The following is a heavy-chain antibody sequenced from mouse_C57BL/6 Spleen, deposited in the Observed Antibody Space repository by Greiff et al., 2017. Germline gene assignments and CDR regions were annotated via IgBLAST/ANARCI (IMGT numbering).Heavy chain of an antibody. V-gene: IGHV14-2*01. CDR3: ARHTTVETAWFAY. D-gene: IGHD1-1*01. CDR2: IDPEDGET. J-gene: IGHJ3*01. Sequence: EVQLQQSGAELVKPGASVKLSCTASGFNIKDYYMHWVKQRTEQGLEWIGRIDPEDGETKYAPKFQGTATITADTSSTTAYLQLSSLTSEDTAVYYGARHTTVETAWFAYWGQGTLVTVSA. CDR1: GFNIKDYY.